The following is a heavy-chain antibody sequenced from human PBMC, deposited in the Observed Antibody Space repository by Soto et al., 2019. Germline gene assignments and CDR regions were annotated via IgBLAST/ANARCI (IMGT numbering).Heavy chain of an antibody. CDR3: AKADGEQWLIPHLDN. J-gene: IGHJ4*02. D-gene: IGHD6-19*01. V-gene: IGHV3-23*01. Sequence: EVQLLESGGGVVQPGGSLRLSCEASGFNFNKFAMGWVRQAPGEGLEWVSGISCCGGSTSYADSVKGRFTLARDDSKNTLSLHLNSLRFEETARYFCAKADGEQWLIPHLDNWGQGTLGTVS. CDR1: GFNFNKFA. CDR2: ISCCGGST.